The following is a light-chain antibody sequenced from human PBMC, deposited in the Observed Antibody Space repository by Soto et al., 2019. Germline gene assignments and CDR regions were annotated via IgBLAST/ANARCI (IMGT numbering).Light chain of an antibody. Sequence: EIVLTQSPGTLSLSPGERATLSCRASQIVTSSYLAWYQLKPGQAPRLLLYAASMRPPGIPDRFSGNGPGTDFTLTISRMEPEDFAVYYCQQYGSSPITFGQGTRLEIK. CDR3: QQYGSSPIT. V-gene: IGKV3-20*01. J-gene: IGKJ5*01. CDR2: AAS. CDR1: QIVTSSY.